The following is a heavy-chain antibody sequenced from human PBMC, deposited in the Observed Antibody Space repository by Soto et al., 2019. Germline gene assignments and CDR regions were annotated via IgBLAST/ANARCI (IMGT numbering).Heavy chain of an antibody. CDR3: VRGGGYDSFDF. CDR1: IGSFDSYY. V-gene: IGHV4-4*07. J-gene: IGHJ4*02. D-gene: IGHD2-15*01. Sequence: SETLALTCTVSIGSFDSYYWSWIRQPAGKGLEWMGHIHSRGTTNYNPSLKSRITMSIDTSKSQFFLSLSSMTAADKAVYYCVRGGGYDSFDFWGQGIQVTVSS. CDR2: IHSRGTT.